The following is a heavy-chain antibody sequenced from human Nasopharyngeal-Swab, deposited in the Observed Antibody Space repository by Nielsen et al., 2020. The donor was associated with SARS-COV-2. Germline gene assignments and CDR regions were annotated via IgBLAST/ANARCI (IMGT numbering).Heavy chain of an antibody. CDR2: ISSSSSYT. Sequence: GGSLRLSCAASGFTFSDYYMSWIRQAPGKGLEWVSYISSSSSYTNYADSVKGRFTISRDNAKNSLYLQMNSLRAEDTAVYYCAKDMGGSGRPDYWGQGTLVTVSS. CDR1: GFTFSDYY. J-gene: IGHJ4*02. V-gene: IGHV3-11*06. CDR3: AKDMGGSGRPDY. D-gene: IGHD3-10*01.